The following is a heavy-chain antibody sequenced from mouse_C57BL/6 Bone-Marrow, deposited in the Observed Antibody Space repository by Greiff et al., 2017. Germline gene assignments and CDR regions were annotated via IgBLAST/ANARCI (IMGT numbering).Heavy chain of an antibody. CDR2: IHPNSGST. CDR3: ARRNYEAWFAY. V-gene: IGHV1-64*01. CDR1: GYTFTSYW. D-gene: IGHD1-1*01. Sequence: QVQLKQPGAELVKPGASVKLSCKASGYTFTSYWMHWVKQRPGQGLEWIGMIHPNSGSTNYNEKFKSKATLTVDKSSSPAYMQLSSLTSEDSAVYYCARRNYEAWFAYWGQGTLVTVSA. J-gene: IGHJ3*01.